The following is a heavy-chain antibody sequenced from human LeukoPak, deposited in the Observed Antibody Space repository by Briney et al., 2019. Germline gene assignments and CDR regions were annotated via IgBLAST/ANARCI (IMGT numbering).Heavy chain of an antibody. J-gene: IGHJ5*02. Sequence: PGGSLRLSCATSGFSFSFYGMQWVRQAPGKGLEWVAVIWNDGSQKYYGDSVKGRFTVSKDNSRKTVNPQMNSLRAEDTAVYYCARERGITASADWFDPWGRGTLVTVSS. D-gene: IGHD1-20*01. CDR1: GFSFSFYG. CDR3: ARERGITASADWFDP. V-gene: IGHV3-33*01. CDR2: IWNDGSQK.